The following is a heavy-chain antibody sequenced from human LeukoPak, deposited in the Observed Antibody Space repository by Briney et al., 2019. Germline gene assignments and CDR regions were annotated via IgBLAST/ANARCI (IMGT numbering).Heavy chain of an antibody. CDR1: GFTFSRNG. CDR3: ARGQGRYCSSTSCSNVYYYYMDV. Sequence: PGGSLRLSCAASGFTFSRNGMAWVRQAPGKGLEWVSSISVSGTYIYYSESVKGRFTISSDNAKNSLYLQMNSLRAEDTAVYYCARGQGRYCSSTSCSNVYYYYMDVWGKGTTVTVSS. V-gene: IGHV3-21*01. CDR2: ISVSGTYI. J-gene: IGHJ6*03. D-gene: IGHD2-2*01.